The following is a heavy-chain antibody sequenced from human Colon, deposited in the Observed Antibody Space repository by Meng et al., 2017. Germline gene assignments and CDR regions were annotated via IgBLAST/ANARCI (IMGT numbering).Heavy chain of an antibody. CDR2: TYYRSEWQN. V-gene: IGHV6-1*01. CDR3: TTWYGEY. CDR1: GXSVSSNRAL. D-gene: IGHD3-10*01. J-gene: IGHJ4*02. Sequence: QXGPGLVKPSXTLSLPWAISGXSVSSNRALWHWVRQSPSRGLEWLGQTYYRSEWQNHYGVSVKSRITINADTSRNHFSLHLNSVTPEDTAVYYCTTWYGEYWGQGTLVTVSS.